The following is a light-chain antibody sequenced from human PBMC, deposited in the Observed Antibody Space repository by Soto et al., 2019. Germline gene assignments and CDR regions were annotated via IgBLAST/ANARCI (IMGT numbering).Light chain of an antibody. Sequence: EIVLTQSPGTLSLSPGERATLSCRASESVSSNYLAWYQQKPGQAPRLLIYDASSRATGIPDRFNGSGSGTDFTLTISRLEPEDFAVYYCQQYGSSPYTFGQGTKLEIK. CDR3: QQYGSSPYT. V-gene: IGKV3-20*01. CDR2: DAS. CDR1: ESVSSNY. J-gene: IGKJ2*01.